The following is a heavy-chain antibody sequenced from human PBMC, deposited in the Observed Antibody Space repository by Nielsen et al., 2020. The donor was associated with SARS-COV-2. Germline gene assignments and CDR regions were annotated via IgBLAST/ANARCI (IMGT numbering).Heavy chain of an antibody. D-gene: IGHD3-10*01. CDR1: GFTFSSYA. V-gene: IGHV3-30*04. Sequence: GESLKISCAASGFTFSSYAMHWVRQAPGKGLEWVAVISYDGSNKYYADSVKGRFTISRDNSKNTLYLQMNSLRAEDTALYSCLRDFGGYWGQGTLVTVSS. J-gene: IGHJ4*02. CDR3: LRDFGGY. CDR2: ISYDGSNK.